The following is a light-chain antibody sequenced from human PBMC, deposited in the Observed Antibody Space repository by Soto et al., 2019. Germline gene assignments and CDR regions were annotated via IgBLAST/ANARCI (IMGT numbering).Light chain of an antibody. CDR1: QSVSSS. Sequence: EIVVTQSPATLSVSPGERVTLSCRASQSVSSSLAWYQQRPGQAPRLLIYDTSTRAAGISARFSGSGSGTEFTLTISSLQSEDFAVYYCQQYKNWPLFGQGTRLDIK. CDR2: DTS. V-gene: IGKV3-15*01. CDR3: QQYKNWPL. J-gene: IGKJ5*01.